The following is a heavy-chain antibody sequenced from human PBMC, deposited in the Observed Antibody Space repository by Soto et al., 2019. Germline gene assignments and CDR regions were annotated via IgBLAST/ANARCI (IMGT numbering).Heavy chain of an antibody. V-gene: IGHV1-18*01. CDR3: AIDPYYYGSGSRAYYYYGMDV. Sequence: QVQLGQSGAEVKKPGASVKVSFKASDYTFTRCGISWVRQAPGQGLEWMGWISAYNGNTNYTQKLQGRVTMTTDTSTSTAYMELRSLRSDDTAVYYCAIDPYYYGSGSRAYYYYGMDVWGQGTTVTVSS. CDR2: ISAYNGNT. D-gene: IGHD3-10*01. J-gene: IGHJ6*02. CDR1: DYTFTRCG.